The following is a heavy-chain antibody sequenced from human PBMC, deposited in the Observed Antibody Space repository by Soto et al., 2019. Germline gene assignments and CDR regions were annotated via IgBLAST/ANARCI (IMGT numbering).Heavy chain of an antibody. CDR2: ISAYNGNT. J-gene: IGHJ4*02. CDR1: GYTFTSYG. D-gene: IGHD4-4*01. CDR3: TRDRAVTNASIVMSY. Sequence: ASVKVSCKASGYTFTSYGISWVRQAPGQGLEWMGWISAYNGNTNYAQKLQGRVTMTTDTSTSTAYMELRSLRSDDTAVYYCTRDRAVTNASIVMSYWGQGTPVTVSS. V-gene: IGHV1-18*01.